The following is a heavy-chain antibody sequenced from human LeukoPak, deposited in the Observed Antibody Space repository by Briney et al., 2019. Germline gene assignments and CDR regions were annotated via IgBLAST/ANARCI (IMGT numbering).Heavy chain of an antibody. J-gene: IGHJ4*02. CDR3: ARGQDIVTVPTAAVDY. Sequence: ASVKVSCKASGYTFTGYCIHWVRQAPGQGLEWMGWINPNSGDTTYAQKFQGRVTMPRDTSISTGFMELSRLQSDDTAVYYCARGQDIVTVPTAAVDYWGRGTLVTVSS. CDR1: GYTFTGYC. V-gene: IGHV1-2*02. D-gene: IGHD2-2*01. CDR2: INPNSGDT.